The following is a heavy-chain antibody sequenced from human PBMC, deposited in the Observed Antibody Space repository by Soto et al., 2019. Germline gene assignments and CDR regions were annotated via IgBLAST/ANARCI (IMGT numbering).Heavy chain of an antibody. CDR2: IYPGDHET. CDR3: ARSPRSSPYFDY. CDR1: GYTFSNFW. Sequence: GESLQISCQSSGYTFSNFWIGWVRQLPGKGLEWMGIIYPGDHETRYSPSFHGKVTISADRSINTAYLQWNSLEASDTAFYFCARSPRSSPYFDYWGQGALVTVSS. J-gene: IGHJ4*02. V-gene: IGHV5-51*01. D-gene: IGHD6-13*01.